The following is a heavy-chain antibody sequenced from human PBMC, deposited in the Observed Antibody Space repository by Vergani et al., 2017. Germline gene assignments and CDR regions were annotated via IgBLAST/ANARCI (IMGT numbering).Heavy chain of an antibody. CDR2: INPNSGGT. CDR1: GYTFTGYY. V-gene: IGHV1-2*02. CDR3: ARTRRGYCSGGSCRPGAFDI. J-gene: IGHJ3*02. Sequence: QVQLVQSGAEVKKPGASVKVSCKASGYTFTGYYMHWVRQAPGQGLEWMGWINPNSGGTNYAQKFQGRVTMTRDTSISTAYMELSRLRSEDTAVYYCARTRRGYCSGGSCRPGAFDIWGQGTMVTVSS. D-gene: IGHD2-15*01.